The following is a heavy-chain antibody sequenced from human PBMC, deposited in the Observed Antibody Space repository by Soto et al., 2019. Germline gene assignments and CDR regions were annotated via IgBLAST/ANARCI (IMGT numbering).Heavy chain of an antibody. CDR1: GFTFDNYA. J-gene: IGHJ4*02. Sequence: GGSLRLSCATSGFTFDNYAMSWVRQAPGKGLEWVSAISGGGGGKYYADSVKGRLSVFRDNSKKTLYLQLNGLQTEDTAVYYCAKDVHYDSSGGLDYWGQGILVTVSS. CDR2: ISGGGGGK. CDR3: AKDVHYDSSGGLDY. V-gene: IGHV3-23*01. D-gene: IGHD3-22*01.